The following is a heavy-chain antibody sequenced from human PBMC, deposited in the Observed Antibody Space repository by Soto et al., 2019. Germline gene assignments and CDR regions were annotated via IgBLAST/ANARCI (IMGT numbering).Heavy chain of an antibody. CDR2: IYYSGST. CDR3: ARLGGVFDD. J-gene: IGHJ4*02. V-gene: IGHV4-39*01. D-gene: IGHD3-16*01. CDR1: GGSISSSSYY. Sequence: TSKPLSLTCTVSGGSISSSSYYWGWIRQPPGQGLEWIGSIYYSGSTYYNPSLKSRVTISVDTSKNQFSLKLSSVTAADTAVYYCARLGGVFDDCGQGTLVTVSS.